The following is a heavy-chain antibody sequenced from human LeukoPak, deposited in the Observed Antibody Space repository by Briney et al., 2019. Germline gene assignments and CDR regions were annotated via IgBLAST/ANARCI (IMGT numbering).Heavy chain of an antibody. D-gene: IGHD2-2*03. V-gene: IGHV3-48*04. CDR3: ASDPPPWISDAFDI. J-gene: IGHJ3*02. CDR1: GFTFSSYS. Sequence: GGSLRLSCAASGFTFSSYSMNWVRQAPGKGLEWVSYISSSSSTIYYADSVKGRFTISRDNAKNSLYLQMNSLRAEDTAVYYCASDPPPWISDAFDIWGQGTMVTVSS. CDR2: ISSSSSTI.